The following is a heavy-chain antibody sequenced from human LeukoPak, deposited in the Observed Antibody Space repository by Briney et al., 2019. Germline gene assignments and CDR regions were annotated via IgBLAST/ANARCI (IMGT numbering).Heavy chain of an antibody. V-gene: IGHV1-18*04. CDR1: GYTFTGYY. Sequence: ASVKVSCKASGYTFTGYYMHWVRQAPGQGLEWMGWISAYNGNTNYAQKLQGRVTMTTDTSTSTAYMELRSLRSDDTAVYYCATRIAAASWGQGTLVTVSS. J-gene: IGHJ4*02. D-gene: IGHD6-13*01. CDR3: ATRIAAAS. CDR2: ISAYNGNT.